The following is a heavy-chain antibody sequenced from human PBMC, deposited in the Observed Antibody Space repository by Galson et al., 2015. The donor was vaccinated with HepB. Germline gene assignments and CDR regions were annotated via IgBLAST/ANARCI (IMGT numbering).Heavy chain of an antibody. D-gene: IGHD3-22*01. CDR2: IVVGSGNT. J-gene: IGHJ3*02. CDR3: AADLPKYYDTSGYYPDGFDI. Sequence: SVKVSCKASGFTFTTSAMQWVRQARGQRLEWIGWIVVGSGNTNYAQKFQERVTITRDMSTSTAYMELSSLGSEDTAVYYCAADLPKYYDTSGYYPDGFDIWGQGTMVTVSS. CDR1: GFTFTTSA. V-gene: IGHV1-58*02.